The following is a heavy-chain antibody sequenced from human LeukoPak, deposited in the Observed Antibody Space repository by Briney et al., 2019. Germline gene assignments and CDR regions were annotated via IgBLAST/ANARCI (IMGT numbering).Heavy chain of an antibody. Sequence: PSETLSLTCIVSGDSITSSYWTWIRQPPGKGPEWIGYIYYTGDTNSNPSLKSRATISLDTSKNELSLKLHSVTAADTAVYYCARNYWFDPWGQGTLVTVSS. J-gene: IGHJ5*02. V-gene: IGHV4-59*12. CDR2: IYYTGDT. CDR3: ARNYWFDP. CDR1: GDSITSSY.